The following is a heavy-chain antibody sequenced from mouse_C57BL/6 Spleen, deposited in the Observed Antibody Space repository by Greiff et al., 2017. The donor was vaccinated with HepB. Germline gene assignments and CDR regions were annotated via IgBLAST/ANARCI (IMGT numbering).Heavy chain of an antibody. D-gene: IGHD1-1*01. J-gene: IGHJ3*01. V-gene: IGHV1-69*01. CDR2: IDPSDSYT. CDR3: ARSNFNYYGSSYGGFAY. Sequence: VQLKQPGAELVMPGASVKLSCKASGYTFTSYWMHWVKQRPGQGLEWIGEIDPSDSYTNYNQKFKGKSTLTVDKSSSTAYMQLSSLTSEDSAVYYCARSNFNYYGSSYGGFAYWGQGTLVTVSA. CDR1: GYTFTSYW.